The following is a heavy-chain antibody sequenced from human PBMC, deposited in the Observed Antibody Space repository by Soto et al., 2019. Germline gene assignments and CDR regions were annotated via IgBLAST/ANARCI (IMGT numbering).Heavy chain of an antibody. CDR1: GFTFSGSA. J-gene: IGHJ6*02. V-gene: IGHV3-73*01. Sequence: PGGSLRLSCAASGFTFSGSAMHWVRQASGKGLEWFGRIRSKANSYATAYAASVKGRFTISRDDSKNTAYLQMNSLKTEDTAVYYCTRRKDYSNFFRLESPYGMDVWGQGTTVTVSS. CDR3: TRRKDYSNFFRLESPYGMDV. CDR2: IRSKANSYAT. D-gene: IGHD4-4*01.